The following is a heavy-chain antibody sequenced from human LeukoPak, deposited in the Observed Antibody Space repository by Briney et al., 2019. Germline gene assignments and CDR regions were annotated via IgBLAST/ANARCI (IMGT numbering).Heavy chain of an antibody. CDR1: GYTLTELS. CDR2: LDLEDGET. Sequence: ASVKVSFKVSGYTLTELSMHWVRQAPGRGLERMGGLDLEDGETIYAQNFQGRVTMTEDTSSDTAYMELSSLRSDDTAVYYCATGYDSSWNRDSFDVWGQGTMVTVSS. D-gene: IGHD1-1*01. CDR3: ATGYDSSWNRDSFDV. V-gene: IGHV1-24*01. J-gene: IGHJ3*01.